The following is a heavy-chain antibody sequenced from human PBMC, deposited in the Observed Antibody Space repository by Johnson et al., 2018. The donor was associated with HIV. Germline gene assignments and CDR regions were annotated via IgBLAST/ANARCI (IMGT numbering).Heavy chain of an antibody. V-gene: IGHV3-23*04. Sequence: VQLVESGGGVVQPGGSLRLSCVASGFTFSSYAMSWVRQAPGKGLEWVSTIVGSGGSTFYADSVKCRFTISRDNSKITLYLQMNSLRADDTALYYCARAKLGTNDAFEIWGQGTMVTGAS. CDR1: GFTFSSYA. CDR2: IVGSGGST. CDR3: ARAKLGTNDAFEI. D-gene: IGHD7-27*01. J-gene: IGHJ3*02.